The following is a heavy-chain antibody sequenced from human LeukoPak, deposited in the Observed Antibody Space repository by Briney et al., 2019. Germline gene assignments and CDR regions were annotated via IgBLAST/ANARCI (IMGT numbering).Heavy chain of an antibody. D-gene: IGHD2-2*01. Sequence: SVKVSCKASGGTFSSYAISWVRQAPGQGLEWLGGIIPIFGTANYAQKFQGRVTITADESTSTAYMELSSLRSEDTAVYYCARSGYCSSTSCWGYFDYWGQGTLVTVSS. CDR2: IIPIFGTA. J-gene: IGHJ4*02. V-gene: IGHV1-69*13. CDR3: ARSGYCSSTSCWGYFDY. CDR1: GGTFSSYA.